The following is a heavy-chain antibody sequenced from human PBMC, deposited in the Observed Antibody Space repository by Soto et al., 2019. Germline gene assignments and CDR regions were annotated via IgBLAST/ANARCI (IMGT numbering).Heavy chain of an antibody. D-gene: IGHD3-3*01. CDR2: IYYSGST. V-gene: IGHV4-31*03. J-gene: IGHJ4*02. CDR3: ARGSTIFGVFDY. Sequence: SETLSLTCTVSGGSISSGGYYWSWIRQHPGKGLEWIGYIYYSGSTYYNPSLKSRVTISVDTSKNQFSLKLSSVTAADTAVYYCARGSTIFGVFDYWGQGTLVTVS. CDR1: GGSISSGGYY.